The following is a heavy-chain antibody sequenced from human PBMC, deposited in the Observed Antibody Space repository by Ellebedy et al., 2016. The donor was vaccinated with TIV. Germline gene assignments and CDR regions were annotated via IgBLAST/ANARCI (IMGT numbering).Heavy chain of an antibody. D-gene: IGHD4-17*01. CDR2: IYQDGSTQ. V-gene: IGHV3-7*01. CDR3: ARRESYGDYAVQVNSWFDR. J-gene: IGHJ5*02. CDR1: GFSFRSYW. Sequence: GGSLRLSCVASGFSFRSYWMSWVRQAPGKGLEWVANIYQDGSTQSYVDSVTGRFTISRDNAKNSLSLKMNSLRVEDTAVYYCARRESYGDYAVQVNSWFDRWGRGTLVSVSS.